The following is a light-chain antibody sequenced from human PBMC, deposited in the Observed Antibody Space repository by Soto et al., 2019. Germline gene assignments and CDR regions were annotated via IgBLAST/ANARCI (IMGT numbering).Light chain of an antibody. Sequence: QSVLTQPPSASGAPGQRVTISCSGSSSNIGSNYVYWYQQLPATAPKLLIYRNNQRPSGVPDRFSGSKSGTSASLVISWLRSEDVAGYYCAEWDDRVSGPVFGGGTPLAV. CDR1: SSNIGSNY. CDR3: AEWDDRVSGPV. CDR2: RNN. V-gene: IGLV1-47*01. J-gene: IGLJ7*01.